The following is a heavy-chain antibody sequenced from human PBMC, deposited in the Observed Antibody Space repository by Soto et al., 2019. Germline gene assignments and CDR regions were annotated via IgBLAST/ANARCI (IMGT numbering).Heavy chain of an antibody. Sequence: GSLRLSCAASGFTFSNFGMHWVRQAPGKGLEWVADITKNGRNKDYADSVKGRLAISRDNSKNTLELQMNSLRVEDTAIYYCAKDLHWFAMDVWGQGTTVTVSS. CDR2: ITKNGRNK. V-gene: IGHV3-30*18. J-gene: IGHJ6*02. CDR3: AKDLHWFAMDV. D-gene: IGHD3-10*01. CDR1: GFTFSNFG.